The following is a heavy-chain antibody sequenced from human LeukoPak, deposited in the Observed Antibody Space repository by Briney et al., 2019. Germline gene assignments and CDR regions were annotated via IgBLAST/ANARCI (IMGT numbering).Heavy chain of an antibody. Sequence: GGSLRLSCAASGFTVSTNYMSWVRQAPGRGLEWVSVIYNGGTTHYADSVKGRFTISRDHSQNTLYLQMNSLRVEDTAVYYCAREGAPSLVRGVIGYWGPGTLVTVSS. CDR1: GFTVSTNY. V-gene: IGHV3-53*01. D-gene: IGHD3-10*01. J-gene: IGHJ4*02. CDR3: AREGAPSLVRGVIGY. CDR2: IYNGGTT.